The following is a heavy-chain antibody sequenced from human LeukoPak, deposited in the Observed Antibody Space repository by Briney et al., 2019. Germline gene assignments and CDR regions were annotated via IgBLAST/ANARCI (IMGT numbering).Heavy chain of an antibody. CDR1: GFTFSDYY. D-gene: IGHD5-18*01. J-gene: IGHJ4*02. V-gene: IGHV3-11*01. Sequence: GGSLRLSCAASGFTFSDYYMSWIRQAPGKGLEWVSYISSSGSTIYYADSVKGRFTISRDNAKNSLYLQMNSLRAEDTAVYYCARDDVDTAMPSDYWGQGTLVTVSS. CDR3: ARDDVDTAMPSDY. CDR2: ISSSGSTI.